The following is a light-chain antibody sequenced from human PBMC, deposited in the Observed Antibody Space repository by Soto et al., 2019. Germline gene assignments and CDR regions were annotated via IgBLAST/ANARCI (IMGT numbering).Light chain of an antibody. CDR2: KAS. Sequence: DIQMTQSPSTLSASVGDRVTITCRASQSISSWLAWYQQKTGKAPKLLIYKASSLESGVPSRFSGSGSGTEFTLTISSLQPDDFATYSCQQYNSYMYTFGQGTKLEIK. CDR3: QQYNSYMYT. V-gene: IGKV1-5*03. J-gene: IGKJ2*01. CDR1: QSISSW.